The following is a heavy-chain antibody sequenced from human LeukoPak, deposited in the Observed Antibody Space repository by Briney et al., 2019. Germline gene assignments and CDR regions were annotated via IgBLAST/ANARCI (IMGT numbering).Heavy chain of an antibody. V-gene: IGHV4-59*08. J-gene: IGHJ5*02. CDR1: GGSISSYY. D-gene: IGHD6-19*01. Sequence: SETLSLTCTVSGGSISSYYWSWIRQPPGKGLEWIGYTYYSGSTNYNPSLKSRVTISVDTSKNQFSLKLSSVTAADTAVYYCARSIAVAGGGDWFDPWGQGTLVTVSS. CDR2: TYYSGST. CDR3: ARSIAVAGGGDWFDP.